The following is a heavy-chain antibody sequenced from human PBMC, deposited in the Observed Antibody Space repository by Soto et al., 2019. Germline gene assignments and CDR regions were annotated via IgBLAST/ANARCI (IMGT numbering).Heavy chain of an antibody. Sequence: KTSETLSLTCAVYGGSFSGYYWSWIRQPPGKGLEWIGEINHSGSTNYNPSLKSRVTISVDTSKNQFSLKLSSVTAADTAVYYCARAFNCSSTSCYRNWLDPWGQGTLVTVSS. CDR1: GGSFSGYY. CDR3: ARAFNCSSTSCYRNWLDP. J-gene: IGHJ5*02. V-gene: IGHV4-34*01. D-gene: IGHD2-2*01. CDR2: INHSGST.